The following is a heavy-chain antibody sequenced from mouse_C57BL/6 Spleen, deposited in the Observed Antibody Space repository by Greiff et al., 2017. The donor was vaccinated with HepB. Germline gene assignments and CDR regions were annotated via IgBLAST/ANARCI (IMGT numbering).Heavy chain of an antibody. Sequence: VQLQQSGAELVKPGASVKLSCKASGYTFTSYWMHWVKQRPGQGLEWIGMIHPNSGSTNYNEKFKSKATLTVDKSSSTAYMQLSSLTSEDSAVYYCARRGTRGYAMDYWGQGTSVTVSS. D-gene: IGHD3-1*01. J-gene: IGHJ4*01. CDR1: GYTFTSYW. CDR2: IHPNSGST. V-gene: IGHV1-64*01. CDR3: ARRGTRGYAMDY.